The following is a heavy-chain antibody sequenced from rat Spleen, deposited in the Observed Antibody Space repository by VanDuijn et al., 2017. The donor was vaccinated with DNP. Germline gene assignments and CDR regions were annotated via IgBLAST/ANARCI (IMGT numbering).Heavy chain of an antibody. V-gene: IGHV5-20*01. D-gene: IGHD1-10*01. CDR2: IRYDGGST. Sequence: EVQLVESGGGLVQPGRSLKLSCAASGFTFSDYYMAWVRQAPTKGLEWVAYIRYDGGSTYYGDSVKGRFTISRDNAKNTQYLQMDSLRSEDTATYYCATHNNYGFAYWGQGTLVTVSS. J-gene: IGHJ3*01. CDR3: ATHNNYGFAY. CDR1: GFTFSDYY.